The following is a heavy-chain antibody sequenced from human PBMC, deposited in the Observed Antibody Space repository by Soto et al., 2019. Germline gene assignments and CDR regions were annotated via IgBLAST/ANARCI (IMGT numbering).Heavy chain of an antibody. D-gene: IGHD3-10*01. J-gene: IGHJ4*02. Sequence: PGGSLRLSCAASGFTFSSYGMHWVRQAPGKGLEWVAVIWYDGSNKYYADSVKGRFTISRDNAKNTLYLQMNSLRAEDTAVYYCARDITMVRGVSDYWGLGTLVTVSS. CDR2: IWYDGSNK. V-gene: IGHV3-33*01. CDR1: GFTFSSYG. CDR3: ARDITMVRGVSDY.